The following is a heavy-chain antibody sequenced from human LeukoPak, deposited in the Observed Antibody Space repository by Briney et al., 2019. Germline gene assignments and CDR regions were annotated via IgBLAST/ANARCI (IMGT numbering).Heavy chain of an antibody. D-gene: IGHD3-22*01. Sequence: ASVKVSCKASGYTFTSYDINWVRQATGQGLEWMGWMNPNSGNTGYAQKFQGRVTMTRNTSISTAYMELSSLRSEDTAVYYCAIDSHDSSGYLAFDIWGQGTMVTVSS. CDR1: GYTFTSYD. CDR3: AIDSHDSSGYLAFDI. V-gene: IGHV1-8*01. J-gene: IGHJ3*02. CDR2: MNPNSGNT.